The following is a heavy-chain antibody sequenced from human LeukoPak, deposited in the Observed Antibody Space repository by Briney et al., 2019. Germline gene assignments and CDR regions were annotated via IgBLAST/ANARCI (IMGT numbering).Heavy chain of an antibody. CDR2: IGAYNGNT. Sequence: ASVKVSCKASGYTFTSYGISWVRQAPGQGLEWMGWIGAYNGNTNYAQKLQGRVTMTTDTSTSTAYMELRSLRSDDTAVYYCARLATMVRGVIINAPDYWGQGTLVTVSS. V-gene: IGHV1-18*01. CDR1: GYTFTSYG. D-gene: IGHD3-10*01. J-gene: IGHJ4*02. CDR3: ARLATMVRGVIINAPDY.